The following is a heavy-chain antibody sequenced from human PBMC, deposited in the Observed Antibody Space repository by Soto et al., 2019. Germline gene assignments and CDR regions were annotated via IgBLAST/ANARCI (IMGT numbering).Heavy chain of an antibody. D-gene: IGHD3-22*01. CDR1: GFTFSSYA. Sequence: GGSLRLSCAASGFTFSSYAMSWVRQAPGKGLEWVSSISGSGGSTYYADSVKGRFTISRDNSKNTLYLQMNSLRAEDTAVYYCAKAKYFDSTGYLYYFDYWGQGTLVTVSS. CDR3: AKAKYFDSTGYLYYFDY. J-gene: IGHJ4*02. V-gene: IGHV3-23*01. CDR2: ISGSGGST.